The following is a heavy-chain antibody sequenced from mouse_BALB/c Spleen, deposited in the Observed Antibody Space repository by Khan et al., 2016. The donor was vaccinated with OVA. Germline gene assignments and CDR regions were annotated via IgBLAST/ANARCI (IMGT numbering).Heavy chain of an antibody. V-gene: IGHV5-6-3*01. J-gene: IGHJ2*01. Sequence: EVELVESGGGLVQPGGSLKLSCAASGFTFSSYGMSWVRQTPDKRLELVATINSNGGSTYYPDSVKGRFTISRDTAMHTLYLQMSSLKSEDTAMYYCARMARTINWGQGTTLTVSS. CDR1: GFTFSSYG. CDR3: ARMARTIN. CDR2: INSNGGST.